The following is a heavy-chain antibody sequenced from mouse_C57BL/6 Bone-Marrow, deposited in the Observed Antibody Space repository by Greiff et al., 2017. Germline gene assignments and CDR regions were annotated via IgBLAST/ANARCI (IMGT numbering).Heavy chain of an antibody. CDR1: GYTFTSYW. D-gene: IGHD2-4*01. Sequence: QVQLQQPGAELVKPGASVKLSCKASGYTFTSYWMHWVKQRPGQGLEWIGMIHPNSGSTNYNEKFKSKATLTVDKSSSTAYMQLSSLTSEDAAVYYCARRIYYDYDGYWGQGTTLTVSS. J-gene: IGHJ2*01. V-gene: IGHV1-64*01. CDR2: IHPNSGST. CDR3: ARRIYYDYDGY.